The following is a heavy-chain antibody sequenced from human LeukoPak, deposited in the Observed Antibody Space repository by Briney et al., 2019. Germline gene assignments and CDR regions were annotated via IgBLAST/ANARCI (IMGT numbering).Heavy chain of an antibody. CDR3: PRVTSEASFDY. CDR1: GFTFRNFA. CDR2: ISYDGSNK. V-gene: IGHV3-30-3*01. Sequence: GGSLRLSCAASGFTFRNFAMHWVRQAPGKGLEWVALISYDGSNKYYADSVKGRFTISRDNSKNTLYLQMNSLRADDTAVYYCPRVTSEASFDYWGQGTLVIVSS. J-gene: IGHJ4*02.